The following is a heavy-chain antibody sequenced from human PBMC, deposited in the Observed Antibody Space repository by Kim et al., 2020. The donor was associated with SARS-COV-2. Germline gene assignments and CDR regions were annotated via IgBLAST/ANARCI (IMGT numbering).Heavy chain of an antibody. J-gene: IGHJ1*01. CDR2: IWYDGSNK. D-gene: IGHD3-22*01. CDR3: AKDYYDTSGYEGYFQH. V-gene: IGHV3-33*06. Sequence: GGSLRLSCAASGFTFSSYGMHWVRQAPGKGLEWVAVIWYDGSNKYYADSVKGRFTISRDNSKNTVYVQMNSLRAEDTAVYYCAKDYYDTSGYEGYFQHWGQGTLVTVSS. CDR1: GFTFSSYG.